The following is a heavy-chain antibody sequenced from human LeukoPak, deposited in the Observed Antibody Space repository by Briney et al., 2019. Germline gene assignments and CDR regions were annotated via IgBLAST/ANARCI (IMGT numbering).Heavy chain of an antibody. V-gene: IGHV4-59*12. D-gene: IGHD3-10*01. J-gene: IGHJ5*02. CDR1: GGSISSYY. CDR2: IYYSGST. Sequence: PSETLSLTCTVSGGSISSYYWSWIRQPPGKGLEWIGYIYYSGSTNYNPSLKSRVTISVDTSKNQFSLKLSSVTAADTAVYYCARGLYYGSGSYFRAFRWFDPWGQGTLVTVSS. CDR3: ARGLYYGSGSYFRAFRWFDP.